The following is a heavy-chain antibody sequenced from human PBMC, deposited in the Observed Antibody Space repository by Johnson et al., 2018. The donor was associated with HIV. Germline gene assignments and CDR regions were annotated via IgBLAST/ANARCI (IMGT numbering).Heavy chain of an antibody. V-gene: IGHV3-53*01. Sequence: VQLVESGGGVVRPGGSLRLSCAASGFTVSSNYMSWVRQAPGKGLEWVSVIYSGGSTYYADSVKGRFTISRDNSKNTLYLRMNSLRAEDTAVYYCARAPGAGDAFDIWGQGTMVTVSS. CDR1: GFTVSSNY. CDR2: IYSGGST. J-gene: IGHJ3*02. CDR3: ARAPGAGDAFDI. D-gene: IGHD7-27*01.